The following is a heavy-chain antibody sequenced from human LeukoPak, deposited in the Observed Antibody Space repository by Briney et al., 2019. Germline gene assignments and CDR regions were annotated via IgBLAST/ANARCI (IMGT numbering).Heavy chain of an antibody. D-gene: IGHD3-10*01. V-gene: IGHV4-38-2*02. Sequence: SETLSLTCTVSGYSISSGYYWGWIRQPPGKGLEWIGSIYHSGSTYYNPSLKSRVTISVDTSKNQFSLKLSSVTAADTAVYYCASWVRGVAPFDYWGQGTLVTVSS. CDR3: ASWVRGVAPFDY. J-gene: IGHJ4*02. CDR1: GYSISSGYY. CDR2: IYHSGST.